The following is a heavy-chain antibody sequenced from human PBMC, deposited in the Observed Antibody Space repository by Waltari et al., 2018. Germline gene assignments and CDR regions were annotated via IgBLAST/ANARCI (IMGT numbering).Heavy chain of an antibody. V-gene: IGHV4-59*11. J-gene: IGHJ4*02. CDR3: ARGQWLARLDY. D-gene: IGHD6-19*01. CDR1: GGSISSHY. Sequence: QVQLQESGPGLVKPSETLSLTCTVSGGSISSHYWSWIRQPPGKGLEWIGYIYSSGSTNYIPSLKSRVTISVDTSKNQFSLKLSSVTAADTAVYYCARGQWLARLDYWGQGTLVTVSS. CDR2: IYSSGST.